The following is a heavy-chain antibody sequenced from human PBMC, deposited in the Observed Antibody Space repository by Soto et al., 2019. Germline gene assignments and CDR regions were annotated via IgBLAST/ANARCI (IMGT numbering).Heavy chain of an antibody. Sequence: GGSLRLSCAASGFNFDNYWMAWVRQAPGKGLEWVANIKQDGSDKNYVDSVKGRFTISRDNAKNSLYLQMNSLRAEDSAVYSCARDTTGILDYWGQGTLVTVSS. D-gene: IGHD1-1*01. J-gene: IGHJ4*02. CDR1: GFNFDNYW. CDR2: IKQDGSDK. CDR3: ARDTTGILDY. V-gene: IGHV3-7*01.